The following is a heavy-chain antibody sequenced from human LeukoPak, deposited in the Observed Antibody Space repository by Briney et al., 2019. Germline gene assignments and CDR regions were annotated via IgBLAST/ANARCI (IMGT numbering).Heavy chain of an antibody. CDR2: TYYRSKWYN. CDR3: AREPYNWNDQRLDI. Sequence: SQTLSLTCAISGDSVSSNSAARNWIRQSPSRGLEWLGRTYYRSKWYNDYAVAVKSRITINPDTSKNQFSLQLNSVTPEDTAVYYCAREPYNWNDQRLDIWGQGTMVTVSS. D-gene: IGHD1-20*01. V-gene: IGHV6-1*01. CDR1: GDSVSSNSAA. J-gene: IGHJ3*02.